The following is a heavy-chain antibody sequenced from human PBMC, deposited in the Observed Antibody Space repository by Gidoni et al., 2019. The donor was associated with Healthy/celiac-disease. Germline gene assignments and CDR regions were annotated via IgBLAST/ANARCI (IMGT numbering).Heavy chain of an antibody. D-gene: IGHD2-21*02. CDR2: IIPIFGTA. J-gene: IGHJ3*02. CDR1: GGTFSGYA. CDR3: ARGFKCGGDCYFEAFDI. Sequence: QVQLVQSGAEVKKPGSSVKVSCKASGGTFSGYAISWVRQAPGQGLEWMGGIIPIFGTANYAQKFQGRVTITADESTSTAYMELSSLRSEDTAVYYCARGFKCGGDCYFEAFDIWGQGTMVTVSS. V-gene: IGHV1-69*01.